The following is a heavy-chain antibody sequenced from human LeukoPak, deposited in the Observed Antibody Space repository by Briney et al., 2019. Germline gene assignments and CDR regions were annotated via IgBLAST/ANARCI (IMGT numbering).Heavy chain of an antibody. CDR3: ARFDGFGDPRAFDI. J-gene: IGHJ3*02. D-gene: IGHD3-10*01. CDR1: GGSFSGYY. CDR2: INHSGST. Sequence: SETLSLTCAVYGGSFSGYYWSWIRQPPGKGLEWIGEINHSGSTNYNPSLKSRVTISVDTSKNQFSLKLSSVTAADTAVYYCARFDGFGDPRAFDIWGQGTMVTVSS. V-gene: IGHV4-34*01.